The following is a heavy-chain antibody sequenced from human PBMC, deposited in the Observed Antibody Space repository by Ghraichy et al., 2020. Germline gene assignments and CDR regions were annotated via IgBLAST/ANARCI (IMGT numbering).Heavy chain of an antibody. CDR3: ARGIVGSTDWLDP. Sequence: ASVKVSCKASGYTFTNFGIHWVRQAPGQRLEWMGWINAGNGNTKYSQTFQGRVTITRATSASTTYMDLSNLRSEDSAIYYCARGIVGSTDWLDPWGQGTLVTVSS. D-gene: IGHD1-26*01. CDR2: INAGNGNT. V-gene: IGHV1-3*01. CDR1: GYTFTNFG. J-gene: IGHJ5*02.